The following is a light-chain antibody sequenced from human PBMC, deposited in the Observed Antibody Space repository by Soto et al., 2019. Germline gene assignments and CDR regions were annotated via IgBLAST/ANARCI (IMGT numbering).Light chain of an antibody. V-gene: IGKV3-15*01. CDR3: QQYNNWPPDT. CDR1: QSISHN. CDR2: GAS. Sequence: EIVMTQSPATLSVSPGERATLSCRASQSISHNLAWYQQKPGQAPRLLIYGASTRATGIPARFSGSGSGTDFTLTISSLQSEDFAIYYCQQYNNWPPDTFGPGTKVDFK. J-gene: IGKJ3*01.